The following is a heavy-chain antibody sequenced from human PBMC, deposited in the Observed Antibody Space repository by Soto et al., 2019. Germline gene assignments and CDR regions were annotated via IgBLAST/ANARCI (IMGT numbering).Heavy chain of an antibody. CDR1: GGTFSSYA. V-gene: IGHV1-69*13. CDR2: IIPIFGTA. D-gene: IGHD6-19*01. J-gene: IGHJ6*02. CDR3: ARNSEAGVWSDYYYCYGMDV. Sequence: SVKVSCKASGGTFSSYAISWVRQAPGQGLEWMGGIIPIFGTANYAQKFQGRVTITADESTSTAYMELSSLRSEDTAVYYCARNSEAGVWSDYYYCYGMDVWGQGTTVTVSS.